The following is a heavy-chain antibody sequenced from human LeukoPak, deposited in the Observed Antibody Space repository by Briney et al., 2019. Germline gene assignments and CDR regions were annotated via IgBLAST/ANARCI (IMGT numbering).Heavy chain of an antibody. Sequence: GGSLRLSRAASGFSFSTYSINWVRQAPGKGLEWVSCISSTSTFIYYADSVKGRFTISRDNSKNTLYLQMNSLRAEDTAVYYCARDRAVAGTFDYWGQGTLVTVSS. D-gene: IGHD6-19*01. CDR2: ISSTSTFI. J-gene: IGHJ4*02. CDR3: ARDRAVAGTFDY. V-gene: IGHV3-21*01. CDR1: GFSFSTYS.